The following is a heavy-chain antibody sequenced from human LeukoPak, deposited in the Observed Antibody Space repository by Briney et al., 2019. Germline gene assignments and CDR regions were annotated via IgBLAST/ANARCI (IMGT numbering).Heavy chain of an antibody. CDR2: IYYSGST. CDR1: GGSISSGDYY. J-gene: IGHJ4*02. Sequence: SQTLSLTCTVSGGSISSGDYYWSWIRQPPGKGLEWIVYIYYSGSTYYNPSLKSRVTISVDTSKNQLSLKLSSVTAADTAVYYCARGRFLEWLGTYYFDYWGQGTLVTVSS. D-gene: IGHD3-3*01. CDR3: ARGRFLEWLGTYYFDY. V-gene: IGHV4-30-4*08.